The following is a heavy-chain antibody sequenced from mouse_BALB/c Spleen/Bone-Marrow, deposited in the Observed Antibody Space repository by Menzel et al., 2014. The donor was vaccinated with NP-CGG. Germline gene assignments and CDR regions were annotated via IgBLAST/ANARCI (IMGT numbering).Heavy chain of an antibody. CDR3: ARRVWSRGGDY. CDR2: ISNGGGST. CDR1: GFTFSSYT. Sequence: EVKLMESGGGLVQPGGSLKLSCAASGFTFSSYTMSWVRQTPEKRLEWVAYISNGGGSTYYPDTVKGRFTISRDNAKNTLHLQMSSLKSEDTAMYYCARRVWSRGGDYWGQGTSVTVSS. J-gene: IGHJ4*01. D-gene: IGHD2-10*02. V-gene: IGHV5-12-2*01.